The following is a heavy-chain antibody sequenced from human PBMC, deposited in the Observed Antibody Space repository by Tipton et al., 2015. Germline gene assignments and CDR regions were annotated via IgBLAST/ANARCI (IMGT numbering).Heavy chain of an antibody. Sequence: GLVKPSETLSLTCTVSGGSISSSSYYWGWIRQPPGKGLEWIGRIYSGGSVDYNPSLKGRVTMSADTSKNEISLSLTSVSAADTAIYYCARDIVPNWFDPWGQGILVTVSS. J-gene: IGHJ5*02. CDR2: IYSGGSV. CDR1: GGSISSSSYY. CDR3: ARDIVPNWFDP. V-gene: IGHV4-39*07. D-gene: IGHD2-15*01.